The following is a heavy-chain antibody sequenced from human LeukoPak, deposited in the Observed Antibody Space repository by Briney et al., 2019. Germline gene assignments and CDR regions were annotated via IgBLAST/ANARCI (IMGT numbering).Heavy chain of an antibody. D-gene: IGHD3-3*01. CDR2: MNPNSGNT. V-gene: IGHV1-8*03. CDR1: GYTFTSYD. CDR3: ARGSYDFWSGYYTGSRGYYFDY. Sequence: ASVKVSCKASGYTFTSYDINWVRQATGQGLEGMGWMNPNSGNTGYAQKFQGRVTITRNTSISTAYMELSSLRSEDTAVYYCARGSYDFWSGYYTGSRGYYFDYWGQGTLVTVSS. J-gene: IGHJ4*02.